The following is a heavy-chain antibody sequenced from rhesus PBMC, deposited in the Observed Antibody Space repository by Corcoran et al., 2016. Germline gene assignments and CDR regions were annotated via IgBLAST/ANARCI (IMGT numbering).Heavy chain of an antibody. D-gene: IGHD6-25*01. Sequence: QVQLQESGPGLVKPSETLSLTCAVSGYSISSGYGWSWIRQPPGKGLEWIGYISYSGTSYYTPSVKRRVTMSIDPSKNQFSLKLSSVTAADTAVYYCARERGIAAAVNFDYWGQGVLVTVSS. CDR3: ARERGIAAAVNFDY. V-gene: IGHV4-127*01. CDR1: GYSISSGYG. CDR2: ISYSGTS. J-gene: IGHJ4*01.